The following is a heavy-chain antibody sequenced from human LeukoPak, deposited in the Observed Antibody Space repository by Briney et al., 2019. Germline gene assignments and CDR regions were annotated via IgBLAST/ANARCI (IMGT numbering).Heavy chain of an antibody. CDR2: TRNKATSYTT. J-gene: IGHJ4*02. V-gene: IGHV3-72*01. CDR3: ARGGTHTSGYSYLLA. D-gene: IGHD5-18*01. CDR1: GFTFSDHY. Sequence: AGVSLRLSCAASGFTFSDHYMDWVRQAPGKGLEWVGRTRNKATSYTTTYAASVKGRFTISRDDSKNSIYLQMNSLKTEDTAVYYCARGGTHTSGYSYLLAWGQGILVTVSS.